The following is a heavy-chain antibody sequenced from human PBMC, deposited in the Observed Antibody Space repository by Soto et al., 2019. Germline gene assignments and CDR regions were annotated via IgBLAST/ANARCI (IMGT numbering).Heavy chain of an antibody. CDR2: IDPSDSYT. J-gene: IGHJ6*02. D-gene: IGHD6-19*01. V-gene: IGHV5-10-1*01. CDR1: GDSFTSYW. Sequence: GESLKISCKCSGDSFTSYWISWVRQMPGKGLEWMGRIDPSDSYTNYSPSFQGHVTISADKSISTAYLQWSSLKASDTAMYYCARNLFSIGWYKAYYYGIDIWSQATTVTVSS. CDR3: ARNLFSIGWYKAYYYGIDI.